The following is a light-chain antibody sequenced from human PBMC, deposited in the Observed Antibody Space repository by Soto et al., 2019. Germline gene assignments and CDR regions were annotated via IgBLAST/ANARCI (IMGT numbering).Light chain of an antibody. CDR1: QSVSTN. CDR2: GAS. V-gene: IGKV3-15*01. Sequence: EIAMTQSPASLSVSPGERATLSCRASQSVSTNLAWYQQKPGQAPRLLMYGASTRAIGIPARFTGGGSGTEFTLTISSLQPEDLTFYYCQQYDNWPLTFGQGTRLEIK. J-gene: IGKJ5*01. CDR3: QQYDNWPLT.